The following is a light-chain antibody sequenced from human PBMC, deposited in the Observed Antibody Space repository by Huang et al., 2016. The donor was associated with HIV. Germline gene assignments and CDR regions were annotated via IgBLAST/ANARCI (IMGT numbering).Light chain of an antibody. CDR1: QGLSTS. CDR3: QQYYIVPPVT. J-gene: IGKJ4*01. CDR2: SVS. V-gene: IGKV1-NL1*01. Sequence: DIQLTQSPSSLSASVGDRVTITCRASQGLSTSLAWYQQKPGRAPKLLLFSVSKLQSGVPSRFSGIGSGADYTLTISSLEPEDFATYYCQQYYIVPPVTFGGGIKVEVK.